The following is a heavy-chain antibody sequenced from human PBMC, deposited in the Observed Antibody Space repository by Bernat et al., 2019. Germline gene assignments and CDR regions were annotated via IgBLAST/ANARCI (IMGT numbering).Heavy chain of an antibody. D-gene: IGHD3-22*01. Sequence: QVQLQESGPGLVKPSGTLSLTCAVSGGSISSTHWWSWVRQPPGKGLEWIGEIHHSGSSNYNPSLKSRVTISVDKSKNQFSLKLNCVTAADTAGYYCARDMRESSGIQGFDPWGQGTLVTVSS. CDR2: IHHSGSS. CDR3: ARDMRESSGIQGFDP. J-gene: IGHJ5*02. V-gene: IGHV4-4*02. CDR1: GGSISSTHW.